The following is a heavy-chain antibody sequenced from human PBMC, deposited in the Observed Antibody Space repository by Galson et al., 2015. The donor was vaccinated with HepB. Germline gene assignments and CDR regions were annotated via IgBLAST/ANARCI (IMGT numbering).Heavy chain of an antibody. CDR3: ARDGNLWFRGYDGAFDI. CDR1: GYTFTSYA. V-gene: IGHV1-3*01. Sequence: SVKVSCKASGYTFTSYAMHWVRQAPGQRLEWMGWINAGNGNTKYSQKFQGRVTITRDTSASTAYMELSSLRSEDTAVYYCARDGNLWFRGYDGAFDIWGQGTMVTVSS. J-gene: IGHJ3*02. CDR2: INAGNGNT. D-gene: IGHD3-10*01.